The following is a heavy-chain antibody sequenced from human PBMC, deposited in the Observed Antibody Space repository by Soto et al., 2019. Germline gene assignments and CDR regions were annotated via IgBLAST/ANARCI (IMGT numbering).Heavy chain of an antibody. D-gene: IGHD3-9*01. Sequence: QVQLVQSGAEVKKPGSSVKVSCKASGGTFSSYAISWVRQAPGQGLEWMGGIIPIFGTAKYAQKFQGRVTITADESTSTAYMELSSLRSEDTAVYYCARGKGNYDILTGYYDIYFDYWGQGTLVTVSS. J-gene: IGHJ4*02. V-gene: IGHV1-69*01. CDR1: GGTFSSYA. CDR3: ARGKGNYDILTGYYDIYFDY. CDR2: IIPIFGTA.